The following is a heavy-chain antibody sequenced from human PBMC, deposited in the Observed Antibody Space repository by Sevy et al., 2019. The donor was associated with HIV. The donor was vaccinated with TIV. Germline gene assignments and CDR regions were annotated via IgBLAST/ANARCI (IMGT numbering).Heavy chain of an antibody. J-gene: IGHJ5*02. CDR2: IYTSGST. V-gene: IGHV4-4*07. CDR1: GGSISSYY. CDR3: ARDFNGGSYYNWFDP. Sequence: SETLSLTCTVSGGSISSYYWSWIRQPAGKGLEWIGRIYTSGSTNYNPSLKSRVTMSVDTSKNQFSLKLGSVTAADTAVYYCARDFNGGSYYNWFDPWGQGTLVTVSS. D-gene: IGHD1-26*01.